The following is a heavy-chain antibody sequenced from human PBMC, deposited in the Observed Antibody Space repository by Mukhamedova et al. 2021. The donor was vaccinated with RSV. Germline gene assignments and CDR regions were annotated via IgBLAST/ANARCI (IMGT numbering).Heavy chain of an antibody. V-gene: IGHV1-2*06. J-gene: IGHJ1*01. Sequence: MGRINPNSGGTNYAQKFQGRVTMTRDTSISTAYMELSRLRSDDTAVYYCARGSAARVRGYFQHWGQGTLVTVSS. CDR2: INPNSGGT. D-gene: IGHD3-10*01. CDR3: ARGSAARVRGYFQH.